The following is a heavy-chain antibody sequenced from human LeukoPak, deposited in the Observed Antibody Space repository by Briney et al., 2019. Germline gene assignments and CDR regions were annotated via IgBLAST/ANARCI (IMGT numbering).Heavy chain of an antibody. J-gene: IGHJ4*02. V-gene: IGHV3-23*01. Sequence: GGSLRLSCAASGFTFSSYAMSWVRQAPGKGLEWVSAISGSGGSTYYADSVKGRFSIPRDNSKNTLDLQMNSLRAEDTPIYYCAKEPSCSGGSCYYFDYWGQGTLVTASS. CDR3: AKEPSCSGGSCYYFDY. D-gene: IGHD2-15*01. CDR1: GFTFSSYA. CDR2: ISGSGGST.